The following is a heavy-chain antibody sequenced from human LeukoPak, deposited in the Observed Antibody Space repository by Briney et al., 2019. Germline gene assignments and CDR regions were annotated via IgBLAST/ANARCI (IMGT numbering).Heavy chain of an antibody. CDR1: GGSISSYY. J-gene: IGHJ5*02. CDR3: ARERYYYDSSGQILNWFDP. CDR2: IYTSGST. V-gene: IGHV4-4*07. Sequence: SETLSLTCTVSGGSISSYYWSWIRQPAGKGLEWIGRIYTSGSTNYNPSLKSRVTMSVDTSKNQFSLKLSSVTAADTAVYYCARERYYYDSSGQILNWFDPWGQGTLVTVSS. D-gene: IGHD3-22*01.